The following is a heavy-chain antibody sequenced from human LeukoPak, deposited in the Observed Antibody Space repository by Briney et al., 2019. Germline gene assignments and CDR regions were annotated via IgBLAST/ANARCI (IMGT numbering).Heavy chain of an antibody. V-gene: IGHV3-30*03. CDR2: ISYDGSNR. D-gene: IGHD6-25*01. Sequence: GGSLRLSCAASGFTFSSYGMHWVRQAPGKGLEWVAVISYDGSNRYYADSVKGRFTISRDTSKNTLYLQMNSLRAEDTAVYYCASMRYSSVFYYYYYYYMDVWGKGTTVTVSS. CDR1: GFTFSSYG. CDR3: ASMRYSSVFYYYYYYYMDV. J-gene: IGHJ6*03.